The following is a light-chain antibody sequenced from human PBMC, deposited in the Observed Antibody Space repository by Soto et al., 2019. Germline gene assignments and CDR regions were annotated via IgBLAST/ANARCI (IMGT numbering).Light chain of an antibody. CDR1: PSVSSSY. CDR2: STS. V-gene: IGKV3-20*01. Sequence: EIVLTQSPGTLSLSPGERATLSCRASPSVSSSYLAWYQQKPGQAPRLLIYSTSSRATDIPDRFSGSGSGTDFTLTISSLEPEDFAVYYCQQYGSSLVTFGQGTRLEIK. J-gene: IGKJ5*01. CDR3: QQYGSSLVT.